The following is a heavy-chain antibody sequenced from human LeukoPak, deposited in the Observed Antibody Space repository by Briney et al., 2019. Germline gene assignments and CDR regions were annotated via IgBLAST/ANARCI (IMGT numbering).Heavy chain of an antibody. CDR2: INPNSGGT. Sequence: ASVTVSCKASGYTFTGYYMHWVRQAPGQGLEWMGWINPNSGGTNYAQKFQGRVTMTRDTSISTAYMELSRLRSDDTAVYYCARDLQDTAMVSYYYYYGMDVWGQGTTVTVSS. J-gene: IGHJ6*02. CDR3: ARDLQDTAMVSYYYYYGMDV. D-gene: IGHD5-18*01. CDR1: GYTFTGYY. V-gene: IGHV1-2*02.